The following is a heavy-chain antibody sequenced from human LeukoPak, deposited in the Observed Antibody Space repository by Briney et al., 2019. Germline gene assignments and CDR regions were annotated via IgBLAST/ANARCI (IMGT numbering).Heavy chain of an antibody. CDR2: ISSDSSYI. V-gene: IGHV3-21*01. CDR3: ARDHYGGNDY. J-gene: IGHJ4*02. D-gene: IGHD4-23*01. Sequence: KPGGSLRLSCAASGITFSSYGMSWVRQAPGKGLEWVASISSDSSYIDYADSVKGRFTISRDNAKNSLFLKTDTLRGDDTGIYYCARDHYGGNDYWGQGTLVTVSS. CDR1: GITFSSYG.